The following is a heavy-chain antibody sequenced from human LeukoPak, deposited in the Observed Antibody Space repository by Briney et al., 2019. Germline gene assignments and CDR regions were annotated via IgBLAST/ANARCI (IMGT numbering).Heavy chain of an antibody. CDR3: AKPSGQRDYYDSSDYYPY. CDR2: ISGSGGST. V-gene: IGHV3-23*01. CDR1: GFTFSSYA. D-gene: IGHD3-22*01. J-gene: IGHJ4*02. Sequence: GGSLRLSCAASGFTFSSYAMSWVRQAPGKGLEWVSTISGSGGSTYYADSVKGRFSISRHNSKSTLYLQMNSLRAEDKAVYYCAKPSGQRDYYDSSDYYPYWGQGTLVTVSS.